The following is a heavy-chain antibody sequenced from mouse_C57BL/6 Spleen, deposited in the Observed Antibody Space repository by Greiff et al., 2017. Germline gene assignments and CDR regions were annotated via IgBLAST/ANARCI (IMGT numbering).Heavy chain of an antibody. Sequence: VKLQQSGAELARPGASVKLSCKASGYTFTRYGISWVKQRTGQGLEWIGEINPRSGNTYYNEKFKGKATLTADKSSSTAYMELRSLTSEYSAVYCCALLSDYAMDYWGQGTSVTVSS. V-gene: IGHV1-81*01. CDR2: INPRSGNT. CDR1: GYTFTRYG. CDR3: ALLSDYAMDY. D-gene: IGHD2-3*01. J-gene: IGHJ4*01.